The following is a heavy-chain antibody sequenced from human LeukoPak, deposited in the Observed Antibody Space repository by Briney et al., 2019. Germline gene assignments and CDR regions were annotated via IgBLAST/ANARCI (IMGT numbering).Heavy chain of an antibody. J-gene: IGHJ3*02. CDR2: FDPEDGET. Sequence: ASVKVSCKVSGYTLTELSMHWVRQAPGKGLEWMGGFDPEDGETIYAQKFQGRATITTDESTSTAYMELSSLRSEDTAVYYCASNIVVVPAAKYYDAFDIWGQGTMVTVSS. CDR3: ASNIVVVPAAKYYDAFDI. D-gene: IGHD2-2*01. CDR1: GYTLTELS. V-gene: IGHV1-24*01.